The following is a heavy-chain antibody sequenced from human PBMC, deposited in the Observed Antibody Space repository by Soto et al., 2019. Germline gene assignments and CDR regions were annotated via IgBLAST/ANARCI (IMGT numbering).Heavy chain of an antibody. CDR3: AELQYTFVTPLDI. Sequence: SETRSLTCSVSAGFLSTYYWSWIRQSPGKGLEFIGCTFTSGGTNYNPALKSRITISRDTSRNQLSLKLSSLTAADTAVYFCAELQYTFVTPLDIWGQGTMVTVSS. J-gene: IGHJ3*02. V-gene: IGHV4-4*08. CDR1: AGFLSTYY. D-gene: IGHD1-26*01. CDR2: TFTSGGT.